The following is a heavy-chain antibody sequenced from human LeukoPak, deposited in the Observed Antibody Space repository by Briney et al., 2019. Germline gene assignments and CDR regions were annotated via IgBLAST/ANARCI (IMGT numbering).Heavy chain of an antibody. CDR3: AKDMFAGGGYEGAYYYGMDV. CDR1: GFTFDDYA. Sequence: GGSLRLSCAASGFTFDDYAMHWVRQAPGKGREWVSLISGDGGSTYYVGSVKGRFIISRDNSIKYLSVQMNSLRTEDTALYYCAKDMFAGGGYEGAYYYGMDVWGQGTTVTVSS. V-gene: IGHV3-43*02. D-gene: IGHD2-15*01. J-gene: IGHJ6*02. CDR2: ISGDGGST.